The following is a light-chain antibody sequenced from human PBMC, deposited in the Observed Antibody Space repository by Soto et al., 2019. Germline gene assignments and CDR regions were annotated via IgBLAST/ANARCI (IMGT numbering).Light chain of an antibody. J-gene: IGKJ2*01. CDR2: GAS. CDR1: QSVSSSY. CDR3: QQYGSSPYT. V-gene: IGKV3-20*01. Sequence: EIVLTQSPGTLSLSPGERATLSCRASQSVSSSYLAWYQQKPGQAPRLLIYGASSRATGIPDRFSGTGSGTDFTLTLSRLEPEDFAVYYCQQYGSSPYTFGLGTKVDIK.